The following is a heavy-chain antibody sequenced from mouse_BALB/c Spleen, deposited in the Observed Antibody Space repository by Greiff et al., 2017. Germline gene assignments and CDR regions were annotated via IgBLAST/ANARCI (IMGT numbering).Heavy chain of an antibody. D-gene: IGHD1-1*01. J-gene: IGHJ2*01. CDR1: GFNIKDTY. V-gene: IGHV14-3*02. CDR3: GSHYYGSSYVDY. CDR2: IDPANGNT. Sequence: VQLQQSGAELVKPGASVKLSCTASGFNIKDTYMHWVKQRPEQGLEWIGRIDPANGNTKYDPKFQGKATITADTSSNTAYLQLSSLTSEDTAVYYCGSHYYGSSYVDYWGQGTTLTVSS.